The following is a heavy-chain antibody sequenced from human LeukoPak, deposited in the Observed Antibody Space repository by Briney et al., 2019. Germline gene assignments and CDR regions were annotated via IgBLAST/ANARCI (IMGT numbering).Heavy chain of an antibody. Sequence: GGSLRLSCAASGFIFSSYWMSWVRQAPGKGLEWVANIKQDGSEKYYVDSVKGRFTISRDNAKNSLYLQMNSLRAEDTAVYYCARVPLIRFLEWRYYFDYWGQGTLVTVSS. CDR3: ARVPLIRFLEWRYYFDY. CDR2: IKQDGSEK. V-gene: IGHV3-7*01. CDR1: GFIFSSYW. J-gene: IGHJ4*02. D-gene: IGHD3-3*01.